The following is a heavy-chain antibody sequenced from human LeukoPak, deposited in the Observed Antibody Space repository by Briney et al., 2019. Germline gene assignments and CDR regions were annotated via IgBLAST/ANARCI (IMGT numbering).Heavy chain of an antibody. Sequence: ASVKVSCKASGGTFSSYAISWVRQAPGQGLEWMGRINTNTGNPTYAQDYTGRFVFSLDTSVSTTYLQISRLKAEDTAVYYCASGPSYSGSNEYFDSWGQGTLVTVSS. J-gene: IGHJ4*02. CDR2: INTNTGNP. CDR3: ASGPSYSGSNEYFDS. CDR1: GGTFSSYA. V-gene: IGHV7-4-1*02. D-gene: IGHD1-26*01.